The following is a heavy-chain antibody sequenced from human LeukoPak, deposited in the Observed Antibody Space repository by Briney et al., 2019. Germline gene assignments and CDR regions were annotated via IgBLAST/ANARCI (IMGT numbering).Heavy chain of an antibody. D-gene: IGHD1-14*01. CDR2: IYPFDSDT. Sequence: GESLKISCKGSGYSFNSYWIGWVRQMPGKCLEWMGIIYPFDSDTRYNPSFQGQVTLSVDKSISTVYLQWSSLKASDTAMYYCARQYYGTPDGRYFDYWGQGALVTVSS. CDR1: GYSFNSYW. J-gene: IGHJ4*02. CDR3: ARQYYGTPDGRYFDY. V-gene: IGHV5-51*01.